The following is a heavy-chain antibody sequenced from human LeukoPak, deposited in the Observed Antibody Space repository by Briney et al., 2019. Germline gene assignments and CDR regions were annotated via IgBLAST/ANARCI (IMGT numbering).Heavy chain of an antibody. CDR3: ARDLSRVAGTLDY. CDR2: IYYSGST. Sequence: SETLSLTCTVSGGSISSGDYYWSWIRQPPGKGLEWIGYIYYSGSTYYNPPLKSRVTISVDTSKNQFSLKLSSVTAADTAVYYCARDLSRVAGTLDYWGQGTLVTVSS. J-gene: IGHJ4*02. CDR1: GGSISSGDYY. D-gene: IGHD6-19*01. V-gene: IGHV4-30-4*08.